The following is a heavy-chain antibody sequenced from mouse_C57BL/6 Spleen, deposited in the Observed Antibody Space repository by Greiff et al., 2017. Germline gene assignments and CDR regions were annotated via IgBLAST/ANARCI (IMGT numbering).Heavy chain of an antibody. V-gene: IGHV5-4*01. Sequence: EVKLMESGGGLVKPGGSLKLSCAASGFTFSSYAMSWVRQTPDQRLEWVATISDGGSYTYYPDNVKGRFTISRDNAKNNLYLQMRHLKSEDTAMYDCARDGDDYDVDYWGQGTTLTVSS. CDR1: GFTFSSYA. CDR2: ISDGGSYT. J-gene: IGHJ2*01. CDR3: ARDGDDYDVDY. D-gene: IGHD2-4*01.